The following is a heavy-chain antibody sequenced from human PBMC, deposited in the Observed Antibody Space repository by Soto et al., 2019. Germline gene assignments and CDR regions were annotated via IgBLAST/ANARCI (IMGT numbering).Heavy chain of an antibody. Sequence: EVRLLESGGGLVKPGGSLRLSCATSGLTFSNYTMSWVRQAPGGGLEWVSSMSGSSSTTYYADSVKGRFTISRDRSTNTLYLQMRSLRAEVTALYYCAKNQERELPRVIDFWGQGTLVTVSS. CDR1: GLTFSNYT. CDR3: AKNQERELPRVIDF. J-gene: IGHJ4*02. D-gene: IGHD1-7*01. V-gene: IGHV3-23*01. CDR2: MSGSSSTT.